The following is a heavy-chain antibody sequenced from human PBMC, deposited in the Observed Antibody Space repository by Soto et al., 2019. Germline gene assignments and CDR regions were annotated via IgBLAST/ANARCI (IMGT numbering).Heavy chain of an antibody. CDR2: IYPSDSDT. CDR3: ARGGVSTRTFDY. V-gene: IGHV5-51*01. J-gene: IGHJ4*02. CDR1: GYNFVGYW. Sequence: PRESLKIACNVSGYNFVGYWIAWVRQMPGKGLELMGIIYPSDSDTRYRPSFQGQVTISADKSISSAYLQWSSLRASDTAMYYCARGGVSTRTFDYWGQGTPVTVSP. D-gene: IGHD3-3*01.